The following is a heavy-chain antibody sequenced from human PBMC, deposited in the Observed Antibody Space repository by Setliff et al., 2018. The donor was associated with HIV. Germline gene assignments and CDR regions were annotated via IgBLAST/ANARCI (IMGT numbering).Heavy chain of an antibody. CDR2: INAGDDNT. D-gene: IGHD6-19*01. J-gene: IGHJ4*02. CDR3: ARGSCSGCYLSDY. V-gene: IGHV1-3*01. CDR1: GYTFSTNA. Sequence: AFMKVSCKAFGYTFSTNAIHWVRQAPGQRLEWMGYINAGDDNTRYSEKFQGRVTITRDTSANTAYMELSSLRSEDTAVYYCARGSCSGCYLSDYWGLGTLVTV.